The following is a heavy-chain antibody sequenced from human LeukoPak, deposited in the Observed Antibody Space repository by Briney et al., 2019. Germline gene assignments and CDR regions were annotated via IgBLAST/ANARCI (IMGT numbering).Heavy chain of an antibody. J-gene: IGHJ4*02. D-gene: IGHD1-26*01. Sequence: GGSLRLSCAASGFTFNTYNMNWVRQAPGKGLEWVSSISSSSSYIYYADSVEGRFTISRDNAKNSLYLQMNSLRAEDTAVYYCARDLYSGSQTIGYWGQGTLVTVSS. CDR1: GFTFNTYN. CDR3: ARDLYSGSQTIGY. CDR2: ISSSSSYI. V-gene: IGHV3-21*01.